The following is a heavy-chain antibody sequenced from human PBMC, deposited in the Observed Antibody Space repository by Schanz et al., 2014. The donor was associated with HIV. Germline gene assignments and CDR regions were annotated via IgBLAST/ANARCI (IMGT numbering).Heavy chain of an antibody. CDR2: IQNDGSNK. J-gene: IGHJ4*02. D-gene: IGHD2-15*01. V-gene: IGHV3-30*03. CDR3: ARGRFCSGGSCYHDY. Sequence: QVQVVESGGGVVQPGRSLRLSCAASGFTFDSYGIHWVRPAPGKGRGWGAVIQNDGSNKNYADSVKGRFTISRDNSKNTLNLQMKSLRAEDTAVYYCARGRFCSGGSCYHDYWGQGTLVTVSS. CDR1: GFTFDSYG.